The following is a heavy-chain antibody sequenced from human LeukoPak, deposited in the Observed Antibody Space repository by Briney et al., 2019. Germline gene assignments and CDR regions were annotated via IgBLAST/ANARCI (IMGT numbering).Heavy chain of an antibody. J-gene: IGHJ5*02. CDR2: ISYSGIT. D-gene: IGHD4-17*01. Sequence: PSETLSLICTVSGGSISSGSYFWGWIRQSPATGLEWIGTISYSGITYYNPSLESRVTISLDTPKNQFSLRLSSVTAADTAVYYCVRHDNGDYTLNWFGTWGQGTLVTVSS. CDR3: VRHDNGDYTLNWFGT. V-gene: IGHV4-39*01. CDR1: GGSISSGSYF.